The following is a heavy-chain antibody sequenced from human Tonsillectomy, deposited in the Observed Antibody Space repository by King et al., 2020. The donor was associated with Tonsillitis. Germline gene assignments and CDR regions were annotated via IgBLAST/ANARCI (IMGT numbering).Heavy chain of an antibody. Sequence: VQLVESGGGLVQPGGSLRLSCAASGFTFSSYWMSWVRQAPGKGLEWVANIKQDGSEKYYVDSVKGRFTISRDNAKNSLYLQMNSLSAEDTAVSYCATVRGVMAYNWFDSWGQGTLVTVSS. CDR1: GFTFSSYW. CDR3: ATVRGVMAYNWFDS. CDR2: IKQDGSEK. D-gene: IGHD3-10*01. J-gene: IGHJ5*01. V-gene: IGHV3-7*03.